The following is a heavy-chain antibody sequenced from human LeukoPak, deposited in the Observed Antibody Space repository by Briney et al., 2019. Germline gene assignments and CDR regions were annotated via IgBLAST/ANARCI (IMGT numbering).Heavy chain of an antibody. CDR1: GFTFSSYA. J-gene: IGHJ4*02. CDR2: ISYDGSNK. V-gene: IGHV3-30-3*01. Sequence: GRSLRLSCAASGFTFSSYAMHWVCQAPGKGLEWVAVISYDGSNKYYADSVKGRFTISRDNSKNTLYLQMNSLRAEDTAVYYCXRGXYFDYWGQGTLVTVSS. CDR3: XRGXYFDY.